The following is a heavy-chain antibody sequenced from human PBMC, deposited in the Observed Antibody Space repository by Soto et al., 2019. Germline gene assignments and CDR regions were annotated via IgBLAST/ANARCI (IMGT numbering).Heavy chain of an antibody. CDR1: GFTFSSYT. V-gene: IGHV3-48*02. CDR3: QSVPYYYDSPGYPLDGMEV. J-gene: IGHJ6*02. D-gene: IGHD3-22*01. CDR2: ISSSSSTI. Sequence: GGSLRLSCAASGFTFSSYTMNWVRQAPGKGLEWVSYISSSSSTIYYADSVKGRFTISRDNAKNSLYLQMNSLRDEDTAVYYCQSVPYYYDSPGYPLDGMEVWGQGTSVTVSS.